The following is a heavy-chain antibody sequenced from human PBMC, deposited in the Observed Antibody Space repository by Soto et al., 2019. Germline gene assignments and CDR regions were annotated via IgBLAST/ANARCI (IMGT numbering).Heavy chain of an antibody. Sequence: GGSLRLSCAVSGLAFSSYALSWVRQAPGKGKGLEWGSALSGSGDSTYYADSVKGRFTISRDNSKNTLFLQMNSLRAEDTAVDYCAKDYSGWSILPGDDGYFDYWGQGALVTVSS. CDR2: LSGSGDST. CDR1: GLAFSSYA. J-gene: IGHJ4*02. V-gene: IGHV3-23*01. CDR3: AKDYSGWSILPGDDGYFDY. D-gene: IGHD1-26*01.